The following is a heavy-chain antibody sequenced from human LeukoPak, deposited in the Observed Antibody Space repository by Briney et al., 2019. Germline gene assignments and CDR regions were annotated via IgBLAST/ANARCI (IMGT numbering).Heavy chain of an antibody. CDR1: GFTFSTYW. CDR2: IKQDGSEK. J-gene: IGHJ5*02. D-gene: IGHD6-6*01. CDR3: ARDGTIAARPT. Sequence: PGGSLRLSCAASGFTFSTYWMSWVRQAPGKGLERVANIKQDGSEKYYVDSLKGRFTISRDNAKNSLYLQMNSLRAEDTAVYYCARDGTIAARPTWGQGTLVTVSS. V-gene: IGHV3-7*01.